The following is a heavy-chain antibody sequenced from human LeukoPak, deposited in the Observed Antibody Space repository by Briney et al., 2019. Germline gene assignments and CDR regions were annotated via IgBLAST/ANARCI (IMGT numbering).Heavy chain of an antibody. Sequence: KPSQTLSLTCTVSGGSISSGSYYWSWIRQPAWKGLEWIGRIYTSGSTNYNPSLKSRVTISVDTSKNQFSLKLSSVTAADTAVYYCARETKIRYFAYFDYWGQGTLVTVSS. CDR3: ARETKIRYFAYFDY. J-gene: IGHJ4*02. CDR2: IYTSGST. D-gene: IGHD3-9*01. V-gene: IGHV4-61*02. CDR1: GGSISSGSYY.